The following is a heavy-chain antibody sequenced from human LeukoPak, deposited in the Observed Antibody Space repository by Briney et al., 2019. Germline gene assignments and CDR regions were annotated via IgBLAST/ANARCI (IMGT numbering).Heavy chain of an antibody. CDR3: AKDLDSSGLFDY. D-gene: IGHD3-22*01. Sequence: GGSLRLSCAASGFTFSSYGMSWVRQAPGKGLEWVSAISGSGGSTYYADSVKGRFTISRDNSKNTLYLQMNSLRAEDTAVYYCAKDLDSSGLFDYWGQGTLVTVSS. V-gene: IGHV3-23*01. CDR2: ISGSGGST. CDR1: GFTFSSYG. J-gene: IGHJ4*02.